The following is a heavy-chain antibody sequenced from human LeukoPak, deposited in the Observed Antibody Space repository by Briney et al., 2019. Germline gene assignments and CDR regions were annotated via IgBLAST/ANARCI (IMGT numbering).Heavy chain of an antibody. D-gene: IGHD6-13*01. J-gene: IGHJ4*02. CDR3: AREYNYQQLVPDY. V-gene: IGHV1-18*01. CDR2: ISAYNGNT. CDR1: GYTFTNYG. Sequence: GASVKVSCKASGYTFTNYGISWMRQAPGQGLEWMGWISAYNGNTNYVERLQGRVTMTTDTSTSTAYMELRSLRSDDTAMYYCAREYNYQQLVPDYWGQGTLVTVSS.